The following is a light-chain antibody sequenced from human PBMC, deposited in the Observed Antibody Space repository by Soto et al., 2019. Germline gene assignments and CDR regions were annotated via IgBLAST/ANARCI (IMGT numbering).Light chain of an antibody. J-gene: IGKJ3*01. V-gene: IGKV1-39*01. Sequence: DIQMTQSPSSLSASVGDRVTITCRARQSISSYLNWYQQKPGKAPKLLIYAASSLQSGVPSRFSGSGSGTDFTLTISSLQPEDFATYYCQQSYSTLGTFGPGTKVDIK. CDR3: QQSYSTLGT. CDR2: AAS. CDR1: QSISSY.